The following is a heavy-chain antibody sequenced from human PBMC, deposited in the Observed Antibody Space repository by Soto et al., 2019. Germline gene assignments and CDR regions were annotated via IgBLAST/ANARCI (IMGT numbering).Heavy chain of an antibody. J-gene: IGHJ6*02. CDR2: INPSGGST. CDR3: ARDLGVDTAMVYYYYGMYV. Sequence: ASVKVSCKASGYTFISYYMHWVRQAPGQGLEWMGIINPSGGSTSYAQKFQGRVTMTRDTSTSTVYMELSSLRSEDTAVYFCARDLGVDTAMVYYYYGMYVWGQGTTVTVSS. V-gene: IGHV1-46*01. CDR1: GYTFISYY. D-gene: IGHD5-18*01.